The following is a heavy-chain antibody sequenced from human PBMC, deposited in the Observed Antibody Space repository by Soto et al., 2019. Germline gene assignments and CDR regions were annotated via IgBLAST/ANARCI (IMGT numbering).Heavy chain of an antibody. D-gene: IGHD1-1*01. CDR1: GFTFSSYS. V-gene: IGHV3-21*01. Sequence: EVQLVESGGGLVKPGGSLRLSCAAPGFTFSSYSMNWVRQAPGKGLEWVSSISSSSSYIYYADSVKGRFTISRDNAKNSLYLQMNSLRAEDTAVYYCARDPGATYYYGMDVWGQGTTVTVSS. CDR3: ARDPGATYYYGMDV. J-gene: IGHJ6*02. CDR2: ISSSSSYI.